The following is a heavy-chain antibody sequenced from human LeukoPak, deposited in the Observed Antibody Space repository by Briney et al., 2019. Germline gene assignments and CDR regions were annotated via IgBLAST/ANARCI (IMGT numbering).Heavy chain of an antibody. Sequence: GGSLRLSCAASGFTFSTYTMNWVCQAPGKGLEWVSSISSSSSNIYYADSVKGRFTISRDNAMNSVYLQMNSLRVEDTAVYYCARGYQRPDYWGQGTLITVSS. D-gene: IGHD2-2*01. CDR3: ARGYQRPDY. V-gene: IGHV3-21*01. CDR1: GFTFSTYT. CDR2: ISSSSSNI. J-gene: IGHJ4*02.